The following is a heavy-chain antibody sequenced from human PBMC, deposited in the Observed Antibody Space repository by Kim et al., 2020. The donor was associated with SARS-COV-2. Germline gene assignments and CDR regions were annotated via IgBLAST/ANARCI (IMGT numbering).Heavy chain of an antibody. V-gene: IGHV7-4-1*02. CDR3: ARGPPPELSY. J-gene: IGHJ4*02. D-gene: IGHD1-7*01. CDR2: P. Sequence: PNYAQGFTGRFVFSMDTSVSTAYLQISSLKAEDTAIYYCARGPPPELSYWGQGTLVTVSS.